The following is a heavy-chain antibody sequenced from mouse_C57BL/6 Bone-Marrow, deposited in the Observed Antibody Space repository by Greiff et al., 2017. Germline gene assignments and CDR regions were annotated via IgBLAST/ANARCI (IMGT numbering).Heavy chain of an antibody. CDR3: ARHSHYYYCSSAYYSIDY. CDR2: FYPGIGSI. Sequence: QVHVKQSGAELVKPGASVKLSCKASGYTFTEYTIHWVKQRSGQGLEWIGWFYPGIGSIKYNEKFKDKATLTADKSSSTVYMELSRLTSADSAVYFCARHSHYYYCSSAYYSIDYWGQGTSVTVSS. CDR1: GYTFTEYT. J-gene: IGHJ4*01. D-gene: IGHD1-1*01. V-gene: IGHV1-62-2*01.